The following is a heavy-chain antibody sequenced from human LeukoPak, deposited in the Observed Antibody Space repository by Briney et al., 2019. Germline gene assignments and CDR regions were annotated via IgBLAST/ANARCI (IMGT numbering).Heavy chain of an antibody. J-gene: IGHJ2*01. CDR2: IYHSGST. V-gene: IGHV4-38-2*01. Sequence: PSETLSLTCAVSGYSISSGYYWGWIRQPPGKGLEWIGSIYHSGSTYYNPSLKSRVTISVDTSKNQFSLKLSSVTAADTAVYYCARPGPLSVVVPAAIGYFDLWGRGTLVTVSS. D-gene: IGHD2-2*02. CDR3: ARPGPLSVVVPAAIGYFDL. CDR1: GYSISSGYY.